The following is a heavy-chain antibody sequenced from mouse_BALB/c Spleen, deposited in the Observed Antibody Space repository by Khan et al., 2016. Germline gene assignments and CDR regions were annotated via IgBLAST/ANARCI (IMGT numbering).Heavy chain of an antibody. V-gene: IGHV14-3*02. CDR1: GFNIKDTY. J-gene: IGHJ3*01. CDR2: IDTANGNT. D-gene: IGHD2-4*01. Sequence: EVQLQESGAELVKPGASVKLSCTASGFNIKDTYMHWVKQRPEQGLEWIGRIDTANGNTKYDPKFQGKVTITADKAYNTVYLQLSSLTSEDTAVSSCSRSPYDYVVGFAYWGHGTLVTVSA. CDR3: SRSPYDYVVGFAY.